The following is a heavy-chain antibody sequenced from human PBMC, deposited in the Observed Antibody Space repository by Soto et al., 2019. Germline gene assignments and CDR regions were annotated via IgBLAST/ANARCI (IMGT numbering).Heavy chain of an antibody. Sequence: ASVKVSCKASGYTFTGNYMHWVRQAPGQGLEWMGWISPNSGGTNYAQRFQGRVTLTRDTSISTAYMELSRLRTDDTAVYYCARDSPDTSGYYYEGTCYYHYGMDVWGQGTTVTVSS. J-gene: IGHJ6*02. CDR1: GYTFTGNY. CDR2: ISPNSGGT. CDR3: ARDSPDTSGYYYEGTCYYHYGMDV. V-gene: IGHV1-2*02. D-gene: IGHD3-22*01.